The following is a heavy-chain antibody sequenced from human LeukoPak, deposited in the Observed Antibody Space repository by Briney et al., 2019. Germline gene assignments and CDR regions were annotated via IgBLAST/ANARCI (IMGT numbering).Heavy chain of an antibody. J-gene: IGHJ4*02. V-gene: IGHV1-69*06. CDR2: IIPMLGTP. Sequence: SVKVSCKASGGTFSSYDISWVRQAPGQGLEWMGGIIPMLGTPNYAQKFQGRVTITADKSTSTAYMDLSSLRSDDTAVYYCARDRISVAGYFDYWGQGTLVTVSS. CDR3: ARDRISVAGYFDY. CDR1: GGTFSSYD. D-gene: IGHD6-19*01.